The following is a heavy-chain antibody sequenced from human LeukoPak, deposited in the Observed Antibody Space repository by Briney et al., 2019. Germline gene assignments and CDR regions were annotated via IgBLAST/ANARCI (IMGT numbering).Heavy chain of an antibody. CDR2: INHSGST. Sequence: SETLSLTCAVYGGSFSGYYWSWIRQPPGKGLEWIGEINHSGSTNYNPSLKSRVTISVDTSKNQFSLKLSSVTAADTAVYYCASLRPYGSGSYAHWYFDLWGRGTLVTVSS. V-gene: IGHV4-34*01. D-gene: IGHD3-10*01. CDR3: ASLRPYGSGSYAHWYFDL. CDR1: GGSFSGYY. J-gene: IGHJ2*01.